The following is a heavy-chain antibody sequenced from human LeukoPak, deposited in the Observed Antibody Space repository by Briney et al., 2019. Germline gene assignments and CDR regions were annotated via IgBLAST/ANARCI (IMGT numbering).Heavy chain of an antibody. V-gene: IGHV1-18*01. CDR2: ISAYTGDT. Sequence: ASVKVSCRASGYTLTSYGINWVRQAPGQGLEWLGWISAYTGDTKYAQNLQGRVNMTTDTSTSTAYMELKSLRSDDTAVYYCARGGPGRSFDYWGQGTLVTVSS. CDR3: ARGGPGRSFDY. J-gene: IGHJ4*02. CDR1: GYTLTSYG.